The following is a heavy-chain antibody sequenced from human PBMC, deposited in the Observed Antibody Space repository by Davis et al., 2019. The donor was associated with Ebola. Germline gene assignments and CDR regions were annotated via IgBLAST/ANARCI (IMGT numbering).Heavy chain of an antibody. V-gene: IGHV3-7*01. Sequence: GESLKISCTASGFTFGDYAMSWVRQAPGKGLEWVANIKQDGSEKYYVDSVKGRFTISRDNAKNSLYLQMNSLRAEDTAVYYCARERGYSSGWYVPWGQGTLVTVSS. CDR1: GFTFGDYA. CDR2: IKQDGSEK. D-gene: IGHD6-19*01. J-gene: IGHJ5*02. CDR3: ARERGYSSGWYVP.